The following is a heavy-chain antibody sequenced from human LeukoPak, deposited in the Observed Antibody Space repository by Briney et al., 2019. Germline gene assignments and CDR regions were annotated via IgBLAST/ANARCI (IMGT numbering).Heavy chain of an antibody. CDR1: GGSISSGDYY. J-gene: IGHJ4*02. CDR2: IYYSGST. CDR3: AREVVRGVIGLDY. D-gene: IGHD3-10*01. Sequence: SETLSLTCTVSGGSISSGDYYWSWIRQPPGKGLEWIGYIYYSGSTYYNPSLKSRVTISVDTSKNQFSLKLSSVTAADTAVYYCAREVVRGVIGLDYWGQGTLVTVSS. V-gene: IGHV4-30-4*01.